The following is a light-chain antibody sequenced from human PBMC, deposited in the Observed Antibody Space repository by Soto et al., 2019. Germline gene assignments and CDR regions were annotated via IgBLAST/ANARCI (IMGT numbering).Light chain of an antibody. CDR3: SSYTTRNTVVV. Sequence: QSALTQPASVSGSPGQSITFSCTGTTSDIGAYNYVSWYQHHPGKAPKLLIYDVTNRPSGVSDRFSGSKSGTTASLTISGRQDEDEADYFCSSYTTRNTVVVFGGGTKLTVL. CDR2: DVT. J-gene: IGLJ3*02. CDR1: TSDIGAYNY. V-gene: IGLV2-14*03.